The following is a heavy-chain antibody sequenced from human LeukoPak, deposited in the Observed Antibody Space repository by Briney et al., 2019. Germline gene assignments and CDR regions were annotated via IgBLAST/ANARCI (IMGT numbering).Heavy chain of an antibody. J-gene: IGHJ5*02. CDR2: INHSGST. CDR1: GGSFSGYY. V-gene: IGHV4-34*01. CDR3: ARAVKWFDP. Sequence: SSETLSLTCAVYGGSFSGYYWSWIRQPPGKGLEWIGEINHSGSTNYNPSLKSRVTISVDRSKNQFSLKLSSVTAADTAVYYCARAVKWFDPWGQGTLVTVSS.